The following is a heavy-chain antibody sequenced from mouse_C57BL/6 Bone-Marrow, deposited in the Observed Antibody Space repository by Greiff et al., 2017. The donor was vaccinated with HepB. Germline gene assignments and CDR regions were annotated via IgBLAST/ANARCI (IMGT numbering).Heavy chain of an antibody. Sequence: VQLQQSGAELVRPGTSVKMSCKASGYTFTNYWIGWAKQRPGHGLEWIGDIYPGGGYTNYNEKFKGKATLTADKSSSTAYMQFSSPTSEDSAIYYCARVPVGDDGFAYWGQGTLVTVSA. CDR3: ARVPVGDDGFAY. D-gene: IGHD2-12*01. J-gene: IGHJ3*01. CDR1: GYTFTNYW. V-gene: IGHV1-63*01. CDR2: IYPGGGYT.